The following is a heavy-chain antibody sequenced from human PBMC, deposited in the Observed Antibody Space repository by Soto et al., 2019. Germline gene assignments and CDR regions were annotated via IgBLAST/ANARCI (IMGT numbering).Heavy chain of an antibody. CDR2: ISGSDNST. CDR3: APMGV. Sequence: PVGSLRLSCAATGFTFSSYAMSWVRQAPGKGLEWVSAISGSDNSTYYADSVKGRFTISRDSSKNTLYLQMNSLRADDTAVYYCAPMGVWGPGTTVTVSS. V-gene: IGHV3-23*01. J-gene: IGHJ6*02. CDR1: GFTFSSYA.